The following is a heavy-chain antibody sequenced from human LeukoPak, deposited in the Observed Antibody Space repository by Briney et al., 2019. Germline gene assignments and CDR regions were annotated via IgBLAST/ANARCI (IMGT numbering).Heavy chain of an antibody. J-gene: IGHJ4*02. V-gene: IGHV4-59*01. CDR3: ARGRITGTSPFGY. Sequence: SETLSLTCTVSGGSISSYYWSWIRQPPGKGLEWIGYIYYSGSTNYNPSLKSRVTISVDTSKNQFSLKLSSVTAADTAVYYCARGRITGTSPFGYWGQGTLVTVSS. D-gene: IGHD1-20*01. CDR2: IYYSGST. CDR1: GGSISSYY.